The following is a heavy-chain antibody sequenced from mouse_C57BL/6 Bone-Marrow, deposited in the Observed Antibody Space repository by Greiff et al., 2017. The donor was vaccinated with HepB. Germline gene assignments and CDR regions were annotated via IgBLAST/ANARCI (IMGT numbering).Heavy chain of an antibody. D-gene: IGHD2-4*01. CDR3: ARHNYYDRLAWCAY. Sequence: QVQLQQSGAELVKPGASVKLSCKASGYTFTEYTIHWVKQRSGPGLEWIGWFYSGSGSVKYNEKVKDKVTLTADKYTSTVYMEVRRLTSEDSAVYVCARHNYYDRLAWCAYWGQGTLVTVSA. V-gene: IGHV1-62-2*01. J-gene: IGHJ3*01. CDR2: FYSGSGSV. CDR1: GYTFTEYT.